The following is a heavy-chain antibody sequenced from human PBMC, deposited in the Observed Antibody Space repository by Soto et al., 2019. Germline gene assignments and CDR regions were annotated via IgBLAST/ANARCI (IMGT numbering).Heavy chain of an antibody. D-gene: IGHD3-3*01. J-gene: IGHJ5*02. V-gene: IGHV2-5*01. CDR3: AHSVGAYDFWSGYSHLNWFDP. CDR1: GFSLSTSGVG. Sequence: ESGPTLVNPTHPLTLTCTFSGFSLSTSGVGVGWIRQPPGKALEWLALIYWNDDKRYSPSLKSRLTITKDTSKNQVVLTMTNMDPVDTATYYCAHSVGAYDFWSGYSHLNWFDPWGQGTLVTVSS. CDR2: IYWNDDK.